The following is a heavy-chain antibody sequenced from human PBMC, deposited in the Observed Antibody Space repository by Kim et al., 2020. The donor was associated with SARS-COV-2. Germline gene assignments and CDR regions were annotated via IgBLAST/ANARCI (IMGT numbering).Heavy chain of an antibody. Sequence: SETLSLTCTVSGGSISSGGYYWSWIRQHPGKGLEWIGYIYYSGSTYYNPSLKSRVTISVDTSKNQFSLKLSSVTAADTAVYYCARDKMGNYYGSGSPTYYYYGMDVWGQGTTVPVSS. D-gene: IGHD3-10*01. V-gene: IGHV4-31*03. J-gene: IGHJ6*02. CDR3: ARDKMGNYYGSGSPTYYYYGMDV. CDR1: GGSISSGGYY. CDR2: IYYSGST.